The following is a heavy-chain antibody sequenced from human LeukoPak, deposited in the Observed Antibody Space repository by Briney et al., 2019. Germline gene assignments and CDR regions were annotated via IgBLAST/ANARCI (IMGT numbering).Heavy chain of an antibody. CDR3: ARDHSWSGYGAFDI. CDR2: IKQDGSEK. J-gene: IGHJ3*02. CDR1: GFTFSSYW. V-gene: IGHV3-7*01. D-gene: IGHD3-3*01. Sequence: PGGSLRLSCAASGFTFSSYWMSWVRQAPGKGPEWVANIKQDGSEKYYVNSMKGRFSISRDNAKNSLYLQMNSLRAEDTAAYYCARDHSWSGYGAFDIWGQGTMVTVSS.